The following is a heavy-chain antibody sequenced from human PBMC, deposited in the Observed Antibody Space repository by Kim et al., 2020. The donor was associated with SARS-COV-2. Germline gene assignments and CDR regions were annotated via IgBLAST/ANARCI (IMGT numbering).Heavy chain of an antibody. D-gene: IGHD3-10*01. CDR2: DSYT. CDR3: ARGSGMDV. V-gene: IGHV5-10-1*01. J-gene: IGHJ6*02. Sequence: DSYTNYSPSSQGHVTISADKSISTAYLQWSSLKASDTAMYYCARGSGMDVWGQGTTVTVSS.